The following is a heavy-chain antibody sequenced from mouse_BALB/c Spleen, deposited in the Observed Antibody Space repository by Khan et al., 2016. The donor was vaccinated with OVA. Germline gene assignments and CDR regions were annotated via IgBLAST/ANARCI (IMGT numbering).Heavy chain of an antibody. D-gene: IGHD1-1*01. V-gene: IGHV2-3*01. CDR3: VHYFYGRAWFAY. CDR1: GLSLTNYG. CDR2: IWGDGST. Sequence: QVQLKESGPGLVAPSQSLSITCTVSGLSLTNYGVGWVRQPPGKGLEWLGIIWGDGSTNYHSALISRLSISKANTKSQVFLKLNSLQTDDTATYYCVHYFYGRAWFAYWGQGTLVTVSA. J-gene: IGHJ3*01.